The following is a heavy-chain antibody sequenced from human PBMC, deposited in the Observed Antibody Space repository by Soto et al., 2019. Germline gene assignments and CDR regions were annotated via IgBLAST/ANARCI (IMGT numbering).Heavy chain of an antibody. CDR1: GFTFSSYA. D-gene: IGHD4-4*01. CDR3: AKVPTGEMATVFQAFDI. CDR2: ISYSGGST. J-gene: IGHJ3*02. Sequence: GGSLRLSCATSGFTFSSYAMSWVRQAPGKGLEWVSAISYSGGSTYYADPVKGRFTISRDNSKNTLYLQMNSLRVDDTAVYYCAKVPTGEMATVFQAFDIWGQGTMVTVSS. V-gene: IGHV3-23*01.